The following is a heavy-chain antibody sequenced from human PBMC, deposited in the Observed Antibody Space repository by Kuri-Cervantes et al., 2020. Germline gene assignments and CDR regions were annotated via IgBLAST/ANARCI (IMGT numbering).Heavy chain of an antibody. CDR3: AKTRWAYGDYGCDY. CDR2: ISSSSSYI. V-gene: IGHV3-21*04. D-gene: IGHD4-17*01. CDR1: GFTFSSYS. Sequence: GGSLRLSCAASGFTFSSYSMNWVRQAPGKGLEWVSSISSSSSYIYYADSVKGRFTISRDNAKNSLYLQMNSLRAEDTAVYYCAKTRWAYGDYGCDYWGQGTLVTVSS. J-gene: IGHJ4*02.